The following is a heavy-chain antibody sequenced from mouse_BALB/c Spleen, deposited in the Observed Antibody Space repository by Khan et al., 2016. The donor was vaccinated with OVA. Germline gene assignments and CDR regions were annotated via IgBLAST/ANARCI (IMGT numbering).Heavy chain of an antibody. CDR2: INTGGAYT. J-gene: IGHJ3*01. D-gene: IGHD1-1*01. Sequence: EVELVESGGDLVRPGGSLKLSCAASGFTFSTYGMSWVRQTPDKRLEWVATINTGGAYTYYPDSVKGRFTISRDNAKNHLYLQLRSLKSEDTAIYYCGRLAYYYNGGGFAYWGQGTLVTVSA. CDR3: GRLAYYYNGGGFAY. V-gene: IGHV5-6*01. CDR1: GFTFSTYG.